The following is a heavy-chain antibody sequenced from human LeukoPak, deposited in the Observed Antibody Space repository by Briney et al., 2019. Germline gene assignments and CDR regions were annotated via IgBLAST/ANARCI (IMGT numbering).Heavy chain of an antibody. CDR2: IIPIFGTA. CDR1: GGTFSSYA. J-gene: IGHJ4*02. CDR3: ARHALIGDFWSGYFDY. V-gene: IGHV1-69*05. Sequence: ASVKVSCKASGGTFSSYAISWVRQAPGQGLEWMGRIIPIFGTANYAQKFQGRVTITTDESTSTAYMELSSLRSEDTAVYYCARHALIGDFWSGYFDYWGQGTLSPSPQ. D-gene: IGHD3-3*01.